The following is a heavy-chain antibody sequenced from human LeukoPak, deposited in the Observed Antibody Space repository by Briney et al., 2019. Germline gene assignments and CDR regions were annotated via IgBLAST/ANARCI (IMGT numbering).Heavy chain of an antibody. V-gene: IGHV2-5*02. J-gene: IGHJ3*01. CDR1: GFSLSTSGKG. Sequence: SGHTLLQSTPTLTLTCTFSGFSLSTSGKGLGWVLQAPGKALQRLSLLYSVGGKRYNPSLKCRLTINKDPSKNQVVLTMTNMDPVDTATYYCAHKFLTAAGDAFDVWGQGTVVIVSS. CDR2: LYSVGGK. CDR3: AHKFLTAAGDAFDV. D-gene: IGHD3-9*01.